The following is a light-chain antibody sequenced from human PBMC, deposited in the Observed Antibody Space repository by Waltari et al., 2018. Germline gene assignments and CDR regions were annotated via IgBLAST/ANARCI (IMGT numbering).Light chain of an antibody. CDR2: AAS. V-gene: IGKV1-9*01. CDR3: QQLNSYPPT. Sequence: QLTQSPSSLSASVGDRVTITCLASQGISSFLAWYQQKAGKAPKRLIYAASTLQSGVPSRFSGSGSGTDFTLTISSLQPEDFATYYCQQLNSYPPTFGGGTKVEIK. CDR1: QGISSF. J-gene: IGKJ4*01.